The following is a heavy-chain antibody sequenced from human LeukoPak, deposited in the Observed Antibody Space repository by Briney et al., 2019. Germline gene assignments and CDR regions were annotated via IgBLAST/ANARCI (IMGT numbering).Heavy chain of an antibody. Sequence: GGSLRLSCAASGFTFSNYAVSWVRQAPGKGLEWVSVISGSGDSTYYADSVKGRFTISRDNSKNTLYLQMNSLRAEDTAVYYCARRSIDDFWSGYFMYYFDYWGQGTLVTVSS. J-gene: IGHJ4*02. CDR3: ARRSIDDFWSGYFMYYFDY. V-gene: IGHV3-23*01. CDR1: GFTFSNYA. CDR2: ISGSGDST. D-gene: IGHD3-3*01.